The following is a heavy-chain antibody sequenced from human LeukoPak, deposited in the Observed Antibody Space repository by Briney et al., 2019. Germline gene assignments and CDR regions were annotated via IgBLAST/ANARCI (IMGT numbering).Heavy chain of an antibody. V-gene: IGHV4-30-4*03. Sequence: PSETLSLTCTVSGASITSDIFYWNWIRQSPGKGLEWIGAIHNSRGTSYNTSLESRLTISVDPSENKFFLKMASVTDADTATYCGKVGGNTNSWGQGTLVTVSS. CDR1: GASITSDIFY. J-gene: IGHJ4*02. CDR3: KVGGNTNS. D-gene: IGHD4-23*01. CDR2: IHNSRGT.